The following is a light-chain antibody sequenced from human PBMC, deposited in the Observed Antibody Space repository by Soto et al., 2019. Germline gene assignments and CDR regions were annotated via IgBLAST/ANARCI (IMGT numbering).Light chain of an antibody. V-gene: IGLV2-23*01. J-gene: IGLJ1*01. CDR1: NSDVGCNNF. Sequence: QSVLTQPASVSGSPGQSITISCTGSNSDVGCNNFVSWFQQHPGKAPKLMIFADSKRPSGISDRVSGSRSGSTASLTISGLQAEDEADYYCCSSVGNSDYVFGTGTKV. CDR2: ADS. CDR3: CSSVGNSDYV.